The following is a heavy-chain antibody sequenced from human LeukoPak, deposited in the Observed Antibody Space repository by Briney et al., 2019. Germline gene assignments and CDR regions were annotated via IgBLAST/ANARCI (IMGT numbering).Heavy chain of an antibody. Sequence: GASVKVSCKASGYTFTGYYMHWVRQAPGQGLEWMGGIIPIFGTANYAQKFQGRVTITADKSTSTAYMELSSLRSDETAVYYCARVGTTVTTIDYWGQGTLVTVSS. CDR3: ARVGTTVTTIDY. CDR2: IIPIFGTA. J-gene: IGHJ4*02. V-gene: IGHV1-69*06. CDR1: GYTFTGYY. D-gene: IGHD4-17*01.